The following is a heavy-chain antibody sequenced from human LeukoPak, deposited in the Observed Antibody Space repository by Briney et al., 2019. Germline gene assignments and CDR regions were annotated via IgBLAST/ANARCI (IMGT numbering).Heavy chain of an antibody. D-gene: IGHD3-3*02. Sequence: ASVKVSCKASGYSFTGYYIHWVRQAPGQGLEWMGWINPNSGDTKYAQRFQGRVTMTRDTSISTGYVELYSLRSDDTAVYYCARDKIASDDAFDIRGQGTMVTVSS. J-gene: IGHJ3*02. CDR3: ARDKIASDDAFDI. CDR2: INPNSGDT. V-gene: IGHV1-2*02. CDR1: GYSFTGYY.